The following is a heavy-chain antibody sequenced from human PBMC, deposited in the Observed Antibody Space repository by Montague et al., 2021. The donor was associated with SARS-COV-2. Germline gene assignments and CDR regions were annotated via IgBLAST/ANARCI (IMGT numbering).Heavy chain of an antibody. D-gene: IGHD6-6*01. CDR3: ARLRRPDWFDP. CDR2: VYYSGGP. J-gene: IGHJ5*02. V-gene: IGHV4-39*01. CDR1: GGSISSSVYY. Sequence: SETLSLTCTVSGGSISSSVYYWAWIRQAPRKGLEWIGSVYYSGGPYYTPSLKSRVSISADTSKNQFSLKLSSVTAADTAVYYCARLRRPDWFDPWGQGTLVIVSS.